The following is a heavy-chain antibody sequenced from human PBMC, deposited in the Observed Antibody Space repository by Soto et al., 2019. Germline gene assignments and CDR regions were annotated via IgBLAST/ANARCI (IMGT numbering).Heavy chain of an antibody. Sequence: ASVKVSCKASGYTFTGYYMHWVRQAPGQGLEWMGWINPNSGGTNYAQKFQGWVTMTRDTSISTAYMELSRLRSDDTAVYYCARAKDIAAPTRRALDAFDIWGQGTMVTVSS. CDR2: INPNSGGT. D-gene: IGHD6-13*01. V-gene: IGHV1-2*04. CDR3: ARAKDIAAPTRRALDAFDI. J-gene: IGHJ3*02. CDR1: GYTFTGYY.